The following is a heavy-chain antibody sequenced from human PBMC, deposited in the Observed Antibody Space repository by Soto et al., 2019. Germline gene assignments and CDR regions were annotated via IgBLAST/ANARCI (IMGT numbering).Heavy chain of an antibody. CDR2: IDPSDSYI. CDR1: GYTFSGHW. J-gene: IGHJ4*02. CDR3: ARHGAAIWLGY. V-gene: IGHV5-10-1*01. Sequence: GESLKISCKTSGYTFSGHWISWVRQVPGKGLQWMGNIDPSDSYINYNPAFRGHVTFSVDKPSSTAYLHWRSLGPSDTAIYYCARHGAAIWLGYWGQGTQVTVSS. D-gene: IGHD6-19*01.